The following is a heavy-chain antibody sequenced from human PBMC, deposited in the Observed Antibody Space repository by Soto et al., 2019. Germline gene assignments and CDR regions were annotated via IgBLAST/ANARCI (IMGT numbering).Heavy chain of an antibody. J-gene: IGHJ4*02. CDR2: ISYDGRDK. D-gene: IGHD1-26*01. Sequence: PGGYLRLSCAASGFTFSSYAMHWVRQAPGTGLEWVAIISYDGRDKNYPDSVKGRFTISRDNSKNTLYLQMNSLRAEDTAVYYCARSAGGSYPQYDYWGQGTLVTVSS. CDR1: GFTFSSYA. CDR3: ARSAGGSYPQYDY. V-gene: IGHV3-30*04.